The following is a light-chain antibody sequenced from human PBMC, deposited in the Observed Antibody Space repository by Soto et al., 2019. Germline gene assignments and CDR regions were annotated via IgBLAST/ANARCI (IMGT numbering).Light chain of an antibody. Sequence: QSALTQPASVSGSPGQSITISCTGTSSDVGGYNFVSWYQQKPGKAPKLLIYEVTHRPSRISDRFSGSKSGNTASLTISGLQDEDEASYSCCSYARNSLYVFGSGTKVTVL. J-gene: IGLJ1*01. CDR2: EVT. V-gene: IGLV2-14*01. CDR1: SSDVGGYNF. CDR3: CSYARNSLYV.